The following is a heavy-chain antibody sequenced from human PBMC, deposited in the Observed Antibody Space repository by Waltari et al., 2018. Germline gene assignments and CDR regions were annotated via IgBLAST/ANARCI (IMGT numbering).Heavy chain of an antibody. CDR1: GFTFSSYA. D-gene: IGHD3-10*01. CDR3: ARAPYGSGSI. Sequence: QVQLVESGGGVVQPGRSLRLSCAASGFTFSSYAMHWVRQAPGKGLEWVAVISYDGSNKYYADSVKGRFTISRDNSKNTLYLQMNSLRAEDTAVYYCARAPYGSGSIWGQGTLVTVSS. V-gene: IGHV3-30-3*01. J-gene: IGHJ4*02. CDR2: ISYDGSNK.